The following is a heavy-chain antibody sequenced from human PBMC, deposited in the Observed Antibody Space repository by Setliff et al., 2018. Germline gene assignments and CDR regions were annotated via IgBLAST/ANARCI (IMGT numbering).Heavy chain of an antibody. J-gene: IGHJ3*02. CDR3: VRDAGDGYGVDAYAGGGFDI. CDR2: IHHSGKA. CDR1: GFSISSGYY. V-gene: IGHV4-38-2*02. D-gene: IGHD4-17*01. Sequence: SETLSLTCAVSGFSISSGYYWGWIRQPPGKGLEWIVNIHHSGKAYYNPSLKSRVTISLDTSRKQFSLKLTSVTAADTAVYYCVRDAGDGYGVDAYAGGGFDIWGQGTMVTVSS.